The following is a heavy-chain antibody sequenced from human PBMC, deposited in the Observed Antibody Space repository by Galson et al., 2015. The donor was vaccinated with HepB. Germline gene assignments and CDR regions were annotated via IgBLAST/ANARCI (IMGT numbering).Heavy chain of an antibody. V-gene: IGHV3-NL1*01. J-gene: IGHJ4*02. D-gene: IGHD3-10*01. CDR2: IYSGGST. CDR3: ATASYGSGRPFDY. CDR1: GFTFSSYG. Sequence: SLRLSCAASGFTFSSYGMHWVRQAPGKGLEWVSVIYSGGSTYYADSVKGRFTISRHNSKNTLYLQMNSLRAEDTAVYYCATASYGSGRPFDYWGQGTLVTVSS.